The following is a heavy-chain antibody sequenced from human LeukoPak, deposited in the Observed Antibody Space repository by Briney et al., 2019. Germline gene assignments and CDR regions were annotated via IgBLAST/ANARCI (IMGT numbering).Heavy chain of an antibody. V-gene: IGHV3-30*04. CDR3: ARDSSPYYDFWSGYLDAFDI. CDR1: GFTFSSYA. Sequence: GGSLRLSCAASGFTFSSYAMHWVRQAPGKGLEWVAVISYDGSNKYYADSVKGRFTISRDNSENTLYLQMNSLRAEDTAVYYCARDSSPYYDFWSGYLDAFDIWGQGTMVTVSS. D-gene: IGHD3-3*01. CDR2: ISYDGSNK. J-gene: IGHJ3*02.